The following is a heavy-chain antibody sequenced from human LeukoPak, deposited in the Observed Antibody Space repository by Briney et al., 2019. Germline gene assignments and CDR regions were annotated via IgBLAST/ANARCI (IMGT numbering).Heavy chain of an antibody. CDR3: ARRIAVAGYNDAFDI. V-gene: IGHV4-59*08. CDR1: RGSISSYY. D-gene: IGHD6-19*01. J-gene: IGHJ3*02. CDR2: IYYSGST. Sequence: SETLSLTCTVSRGSISSYYWSWIRQPPGKGLEWIGYIYYSGSTNYNPSLKSRVTISVDTSKNQFSLKLSSVTAADTAVYYCARRIAVAGYNDAFDIWGQGTMVTVSS.